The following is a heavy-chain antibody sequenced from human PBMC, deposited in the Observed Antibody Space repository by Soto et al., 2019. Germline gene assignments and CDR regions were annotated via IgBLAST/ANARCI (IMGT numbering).Heavy chain of an antibody. CDR1: GFTFDDYA. V-gene: IGHV3-9*01. D-gene: IGHD5-18*01. CDR2: ISWYSGKI. J-gene: IGHJ4*02. Sequence: EVQLAASGGALVQPGRSLRLSCAASGFTFDDYAMHWVRQVLGKGLEWVSSISWYSGKIGYADSVKGRFTTSRDNDKNSLYLQMNSLSPEDTALYYCVRSKGGYSYGTPFDYWGQGTLVTVSS. CDR3: VRSKGGYSYGTPFDY.